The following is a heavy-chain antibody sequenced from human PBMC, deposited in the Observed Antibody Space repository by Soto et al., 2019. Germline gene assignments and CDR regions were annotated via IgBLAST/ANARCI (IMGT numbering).Heavy chain of an antibody. V-gene: IGHV1-69*06. Sequence: QVQLVQSGAEVKKPGSSVKVSCKASGGTFSSYAISWVRQAPGQGLEWMGGIIPIFGTANYAQKFQGRVTITADKSTSKAYMELSSLRSEDTAVYYCAREVMATNPHYYGMDVWGPGTTVTVSS. CDR2: IIPIFGTA. CDR3: AREVMATNPHYYGMDV. CDR1: GGTFSSYA. D-gene: IGHD2-21*01. J-gene: IGHJ6*02.